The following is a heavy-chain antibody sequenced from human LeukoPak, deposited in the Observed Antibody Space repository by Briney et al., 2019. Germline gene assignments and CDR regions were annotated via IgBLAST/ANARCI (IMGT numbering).Heavy chain of an antibody. CDR3: AKDWTKGYCSGGSCYC. D-gene: IGHD2-15*01. CDR1: GFTVSSNY. CDR2: ISGSGGST. Sequence: GGSLRLSCAASGFTVSSNYMSWVRQAPGKGLEWVSAISGSGGSTYYADSVKGRFTISRDKSKNTLYLQMNSLRAEDTAVYYCAKDWTKGYCSGGSCYCWGQGTLVTVSS. V-gene: IGHV3-23*01. J-gene: IGHJ4*02.